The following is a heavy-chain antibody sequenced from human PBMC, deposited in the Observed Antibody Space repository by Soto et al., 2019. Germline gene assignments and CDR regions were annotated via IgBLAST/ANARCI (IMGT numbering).Heavy chain of an antibody. D-gene: IGHD6-13*01. Sequence: SVKVSCKASGGTFSSYTISWVRQAPGQGLEWMGRIIPILGIANYAQKFQGRVTITADKSTSTAYMELSSLRSEDTAVYYCARDSLTLYSSSWYRSNNWFDPWGQGTLVTVSS. J-gene: IGHJ5*02. V-gene: IGHV1-69*02. CDR3: ARDSLTLYSSSWYRSNNWFDP. CDR2: IIPILGIA. CDR1: GGTFSSYT.